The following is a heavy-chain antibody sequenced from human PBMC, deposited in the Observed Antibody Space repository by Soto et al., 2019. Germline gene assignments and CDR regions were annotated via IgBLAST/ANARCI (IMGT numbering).Heavy chain of an antibody. CDR2: IYYSGST. D-gene: IGHD6-13*01. CDR1: GGSISGGGYS. CDR3: ARMSSSFPGDFDY. Sequence: PSETLSLTCTVSGGSISGGGYSWSWFRQHPGKGLEWIGYIYYSGSTYYNPSLKSRVTISVDTSKNQFSLKLSSVTAADTAVYYCARMSSSFPGDFDYWGQGTLVTVSS. V-gene: IGHV4-31*03. J-gene: IGHJ4*02.